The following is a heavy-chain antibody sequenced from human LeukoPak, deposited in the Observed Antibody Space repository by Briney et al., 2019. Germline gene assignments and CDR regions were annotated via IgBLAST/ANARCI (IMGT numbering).Heavy chain of an antibody. CDR1: GFTFSEYY. CDR2: ISSSVSTI. V-gene: IGHV3-11*01. D-gene: IGHD3-3*01. Sequence: GGSLRLSRAPSGFTFSEYYMSWIRPAPGKGLEWVSYISSSVSTIYYADSVKGRCTISRDNAKNSLYLQMNRLRAEDTAVYYCARERTILGVVINNWFDPWGQETLVTVSS. J-gene: IGHJ5*02. CDR3: ARERTILGVVINNWFDP.